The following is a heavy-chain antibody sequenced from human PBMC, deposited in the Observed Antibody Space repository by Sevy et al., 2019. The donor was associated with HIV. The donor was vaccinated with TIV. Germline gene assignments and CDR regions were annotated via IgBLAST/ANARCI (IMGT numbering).Heavy chain of an antibody. CDR2: MSPKSGNT. D-gene: IGHD3-3*01. CDR3: ASGGSGDVWNYEYYYYGMDV. CDR1: GDTFTTYD. J-gene: IGHJ6*02. Sequence: ASVKVSGKASGDTFTTYDINWVRQATGQGLEWMGWMSPKSGNTGYAQKFQGRLTMTRDTSISTAYMELSSLRSEDTAVYYWASGGSGDVWNYEYYYYGMDVWGQGTTVTVSS. V-gene: IGHV1-8*02.